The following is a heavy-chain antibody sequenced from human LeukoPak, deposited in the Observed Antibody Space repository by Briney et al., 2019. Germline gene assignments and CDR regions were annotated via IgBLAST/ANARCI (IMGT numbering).Heavy chain of an antibody. J-gene: IGHJ4*02. D-gene: IGHD3-10*01. Sequence: GGSLRLSCAASGFTFSNAGMVWVRQAPGKGLEWVGRIKSKTDGGTTDYAAPVKGRFTISRDDSKNTLYLEMNSLKTEDTAVYYCTTRGSDSGCPFFWGQGTLVTVSS. V-gene: IGHV3-15*01. CDR3: TTRGSDSGCPFF. CDR2: IKSKTDGGTT. CDR1: GFTFSNAG.